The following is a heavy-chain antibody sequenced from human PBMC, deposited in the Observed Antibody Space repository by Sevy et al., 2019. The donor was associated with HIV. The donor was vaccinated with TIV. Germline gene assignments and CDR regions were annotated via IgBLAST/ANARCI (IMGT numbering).Heavy chain of an antibody. CDR2: ISSASSYI. Sequence: GGSLRLSCVASGFIFSNYDMNWVRHAPGKGLEWVSSISSASSYIYYADSVKGRFTVSRDNAKDSLYLQMHSLRAEDTATYYCASALDYYDSGGYFYWGLGTLVTVSS. CDR3: ASALDYYDSGGYFY. J-gene: IGHJ4*02. V-gene: IGHV3-21*01. D-gene: IGHD3-22*01. CDR1: GFIFSNYD.